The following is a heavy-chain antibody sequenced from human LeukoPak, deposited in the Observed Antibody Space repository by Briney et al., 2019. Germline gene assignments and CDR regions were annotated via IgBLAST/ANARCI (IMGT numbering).Heavy chain of an antibody. CDR1: GGSISSYY. CDR2: ILYSGST. J-gene: IGHJ4*02. V-gene: IGHV4-59*08. CDR3: ARRYCSGGSCYSGDKTKSDFDY. Sequence: SETLSLTCTVSGGSISSYYWSWIRQPPGKGLEWIGYILYSGSTNYNPSLKSRVTISVDTSKNQFSLKLSSVTAADTAVYYCARRYCSGGSCYSGDKTKSDFDYWGQGTLVTVSS. D-gene: IGHD2-15*01.